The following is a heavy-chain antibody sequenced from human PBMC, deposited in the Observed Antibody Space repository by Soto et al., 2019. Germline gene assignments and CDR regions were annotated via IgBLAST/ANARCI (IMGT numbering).Heavy chain of an antibody. Sequence: RVRRAAVEGTCVNLAISRISKYTEKGLEWVSAITGSGGDTYHADSVKGRFTISRDNTKNTLYLQMNSLKAEDTAVFYCAKGSASSRPYYFDYWGQGSLVTVSS. CDR3: AKGSASSRPYYFDY. CDR1: EGTCVNLA. D-gene: IGHD2-2*01. CDR2: ITGSGGDT. J-gene: IGHJ4*02. V-gene: IGHV3-23*01.